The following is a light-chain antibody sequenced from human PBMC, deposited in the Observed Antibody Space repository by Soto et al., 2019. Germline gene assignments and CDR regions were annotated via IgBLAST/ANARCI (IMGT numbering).Light chain of an antibody. Sequence: DIQMTQSPSSLSASVGDRVTITCRASQSISRSLAWLQQKPGKAPKLLIYDASSLKSGVPSRFSGSGSGTEFTLTISSLHPDDFATYSCQQYGSYSTFGQGTKLEIK. V-gene: IGKV1-5*01. J-gene: IGKJ2*01. CDR2: DAS. CDR1: QSISRS. CDR3: QQYGSYST.